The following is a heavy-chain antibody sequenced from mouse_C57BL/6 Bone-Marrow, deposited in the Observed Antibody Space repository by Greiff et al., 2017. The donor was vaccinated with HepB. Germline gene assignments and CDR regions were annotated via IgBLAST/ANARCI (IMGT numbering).Heavy chain of an antibody. V-gene: IGHV1-64*01. CDR1: GYTFTSYW. J-gene: IGHJ3*01. CDR2: IHPNSGST. CDR3: AVNFAY. Sequence: QVQLKQPGAELVKPGASVKLSCKASGYTFTSYWMHWVKQRPGQGLEWIGMIHPNSGSTNYNEKFKSKATLTVDKSSSTAYMQLSSLTSEDSAVYYCAVNFAYWGQGTLVTVSA.